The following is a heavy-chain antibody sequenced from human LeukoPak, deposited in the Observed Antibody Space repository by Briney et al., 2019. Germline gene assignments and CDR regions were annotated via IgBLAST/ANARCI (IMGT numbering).Heavy chain of an antibody. Sequence: GGSLRLSCIASGFTFTEHWMSWVRQAPGKGLEWVANINQHGSEQFYVDSVEGRFTISRDNAKNSLYLQMNSLRVEDTAVYYCARAHNWKYGTFDYWGQGTLVTVSS. V-gene: IGHV3-7*01. CDR2: INQHGSEQ. CDR3: ARAHNWKYGTFDY. CDR1: GFTFTEHW. J-gene: IGHJ4*02. D-gene: IGHD1-7*01.